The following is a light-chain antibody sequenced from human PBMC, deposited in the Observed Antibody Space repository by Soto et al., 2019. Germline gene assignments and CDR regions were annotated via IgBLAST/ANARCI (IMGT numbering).Light chain of an antibody. CDR2: DVS. CDR3: SSFTTPSTLV. CDR1: SSDVGGYNH. V-gene: IGLV2-14*03. Sequence: QSALTQPASVSGSPGQSITISCTGTSSDVGGYNHVSWYQHHPGKAPKLMMRDVSNRPSGVSNRFSGSKSGNTASLTISGLQAEDDADYYCSSFTTPSTLVFGGGTK. J-gene: IGLJ2*01.